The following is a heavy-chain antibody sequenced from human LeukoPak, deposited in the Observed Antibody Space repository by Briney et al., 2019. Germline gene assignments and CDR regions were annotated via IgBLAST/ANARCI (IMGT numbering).Heavy chain of an antibody. J-gene: IGHJ4*02. CDR2: SSSNGGST. CDR3: ARFAVDSGNYIFDY. CDR1: GFTFSSYG. Sequence: GASLTLSCAASGFTFSSYGIHWVRQPPGKGLEYVSASSSNGGSTNYANSVKGRFTIATDNSKNRLYLQIGSLRATDMAVYYCARFAVDSGNYIFDYWGQGTLVTVSS. D-gene: IGHD1-26*01. V-gene: IGHV3-64*01.